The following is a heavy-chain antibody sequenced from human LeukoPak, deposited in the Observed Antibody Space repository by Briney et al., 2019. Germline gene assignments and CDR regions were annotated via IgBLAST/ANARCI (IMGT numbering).Heavy chain of an antibody. V-gene: IGHV3-23*01. J-gene: IGHJ4*02. Sequence: GGSLRLSCAASGFTFTTNAMSWVRQAPGKGLEWVSSISGRTGGTYYADSVKGRFTISRDNSKSTLYLQMDSLRAEDTAVYYCAKCGNSGCHLIDYWGQGTLVTVSS. CDR2: ISGRTGGT. CDR1: GFTFTTNA. CDR3: AKCGNSGCHLIDY. D-gene: IGHD5-12*01.